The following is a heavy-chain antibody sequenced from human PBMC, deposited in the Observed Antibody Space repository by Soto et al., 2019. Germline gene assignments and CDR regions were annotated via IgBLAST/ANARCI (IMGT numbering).Heavy chain of an antibody. CDR1: GYTFTGYY. CDR3: ARVRQYQLPYFDY. J-gene: IGHJ4*02. V-gene: IGHV1-2*02. Sequence: ASVKVSCKASGYTFTGYYMHWVRQAPGQGLEWMGWINPNSGGTNYAQKFQGRVTMTRDTSISTAYMELSRLRSDDTAVYYCARVRQYQLPYFDYWGQGTLVTVSS. D-gene: IGHD2-2*01. CDR2: INPNSGGT.